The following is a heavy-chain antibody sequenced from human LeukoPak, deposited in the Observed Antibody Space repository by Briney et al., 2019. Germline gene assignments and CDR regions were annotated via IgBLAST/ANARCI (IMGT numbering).Heavy chain of an antibody. CDR2: ISSSSSTI. V-gene: IGHV3-48*04. CDR3: ARDFSF. J-gene: IGHJ4*02. Sequence: GGSLRLSCAASGFTFSRYNMNWVRQAPGKGLEWVSYISSSSSTIYYADSVRGRFTISRDNTKNSLYLQMNSLRAEDTAVYYCARDFSFWGQGTLVTVSS. CDR1: GFTFSRYN.